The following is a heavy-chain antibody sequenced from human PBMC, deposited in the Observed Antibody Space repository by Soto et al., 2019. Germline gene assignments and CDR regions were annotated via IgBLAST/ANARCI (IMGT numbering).Heavy chain of an antibody. J-gene: IGHJ4*02. V-gene: IGHV3-30*18. CDR1: GFTFSSYG. D-gene: IGHD3-22*01. Sequence: GGSLRLSCAASGFTFSSYGMHWVRQAPGKGLEWVAVISYDGSNKYYADSVKGRFTISRDNSKNTLYLQMNSLRAEDTAVYYCAKYREDYYDSSGFFDYWGRGTLVTVSS. CDR3: AKYREDYYDSSGFFDY. CDR2: ISYDGSNK.